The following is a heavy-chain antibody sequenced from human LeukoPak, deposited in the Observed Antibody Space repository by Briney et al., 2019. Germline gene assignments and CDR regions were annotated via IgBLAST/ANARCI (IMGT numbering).Heavy chain of an antibody. CDR3: VRDPGVVAYYFDS. V-gene: IGHV3-33*01. D-gene: IGHD6-6*01. CDR2: IWYGGSKK. CDR1: GFSFSTYG. J-gene: IGHJ4*02. Sequence: PGRSLRLSCAASGFSFSTYGMHWLRQVPGKGLDWVAVIWYGGSKKYYADSVKGRFTISRDDSKSTLYLQMNSLRAEDTATYYCVRDPGVVAYYFDSWGQGTLVTVSS.